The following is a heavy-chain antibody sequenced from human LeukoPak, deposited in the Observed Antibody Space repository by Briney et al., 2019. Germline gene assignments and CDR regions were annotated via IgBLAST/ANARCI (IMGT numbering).Heavy chain of an antibody. J-gene: IGHJ4*02. CDR2: ISGGGGST. D-gene: IGHD6-19*01. Sequence: PGGSLRLSCAASGFTFSSYAMSWVRQAPGKGLEWVSGISGGGGSTYYAVSVKGRFTISRDNSKNTLYLQMNSLRAEDTAVYYCAKGSSGWYWRFDYWGQGTLVTVSS. CDR3: AKGSSGWYWRFDY. V-gene: IGHV3-23*01. CDR1: GFTFSSYA.